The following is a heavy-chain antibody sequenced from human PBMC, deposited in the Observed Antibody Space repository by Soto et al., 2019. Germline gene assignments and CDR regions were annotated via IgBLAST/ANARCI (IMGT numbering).Heavy chain of an antibody. J-gene: IGHJ6*02. CDR1: GFTFSSYA. V-gene: IGHV3-23*01. Sequence: PGGSLRLSCAASGFTFSSYAMSWVRQAPGKGLEWVSAISGSGGSTYYADSVKGRFTISRDNSKNTLYLQMNSLRAEDTAVYYCARDRVVLMVYVAGGMDVWGQGTTVTVSS. D-gene: IGHD2-8*01. CDR2: ISGSGGST. CDR3: ARDRVVLMVYVAGGMDV.